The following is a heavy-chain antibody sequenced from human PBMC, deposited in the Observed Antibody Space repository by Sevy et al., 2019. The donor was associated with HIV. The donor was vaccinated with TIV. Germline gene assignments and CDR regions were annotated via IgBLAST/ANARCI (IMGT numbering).Heavy chain of an antibody. CDR2: IIPIFGTA. CDR3: AVQWYGGNSEAHAFDI. D-gene: IGHD2-21*02. J-gene: IGHJ3*02. CDR1: GGTFSSYA. Sequence: ASVKVSCKASGGTFSSYAISWVRQAPGQGLEWMGGIIPIFGTANYAQKFQGRVTITADKSTSTAYMELSSLRSEDTAVYYCAVQWYGGNSEAHAFDIWGQGTMVTVSS. V-gene: IGHV1-69*06.